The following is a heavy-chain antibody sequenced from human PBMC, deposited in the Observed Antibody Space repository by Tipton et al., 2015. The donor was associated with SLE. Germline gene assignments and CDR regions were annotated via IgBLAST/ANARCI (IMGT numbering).Heavy chain of an antibody. V-gene: IGHV3-30-3*02. J-gene: IGHJ6*04. D-gene: IGHD6-19*01. Sequence: SLRLSCAASGFTFSSYAMHWVRQAPGKGLEWVAVISYDGSNKYYADSVKGRFTISRDNAKNTLYLQLNSLRAEDTAVYYCAKYSYSSGWYMDVWGKGTTVTASS. CDR3: AKYSYSSGWYMDV. CDR2: ISYDGSNK. CDR1: GFTFSSYA.